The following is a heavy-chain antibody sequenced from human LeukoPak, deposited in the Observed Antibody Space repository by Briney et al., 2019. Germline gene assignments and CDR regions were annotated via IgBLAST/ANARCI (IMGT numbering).Heavy chain of an antibody. J-gene: IGHJ5*02. V-gene: IGHV3-23*01. Sequence: GGSLRLSCAASGFTFSTYAMTWVRQAPGKGLEWVSLISGTGGSTYYADSVKGRFTISRDNSKNTLYLQMNSLRAEDTAVYYCAKDYEPLVGVHRWGDWFDPWGQGTLVTVSS. CDR2: ISGTGGST. CDR3: AKDYEPLVGVHRWGDWFDP. D-gene: IGHD1-26*01. CDR1: GFTFSTYA.